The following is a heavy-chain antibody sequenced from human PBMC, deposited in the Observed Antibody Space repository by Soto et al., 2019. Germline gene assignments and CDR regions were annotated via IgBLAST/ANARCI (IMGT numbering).Heavy chain of an antibody. D-gene: IGHD2-15*01. CDR1: SGSISSTIYS. V-gene: IGHV4-39*01. CDR2: IFYSGST. Sequence: QLQLQESGPGLVKPSETLSLTCTVSSGSISSTIYSWDWIRQPPGKGLEWIESIFYSGSTYYNPSLKSRVTISVDTSKNQFSLTLTSVTAADTAVYYCARQCRGVTCHWFVPWGQGTLVTVSS. J-gene: IGHJ5*02. CDR3: ARQCRGVTCHWFVP.